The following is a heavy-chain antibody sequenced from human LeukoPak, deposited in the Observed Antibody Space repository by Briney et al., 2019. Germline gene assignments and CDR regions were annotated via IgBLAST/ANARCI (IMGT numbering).Heavy chain of an antibody. V-gene: IGHV1-69*05. CDR3: ARGVYYYDSSGYWFDY. J-gene: IGHJ4*02. Sequence: ASVKLSCKASGGTFSSYAISWVRQSPGQGLEWMGGIISIFGTANYAQKFQGRVTITTDESTSTAYMELSSLRSEDTAVYYCARGVYYYDSSGYWFDYWGQGTLVTVSS. CDR1: GGTFSSYA. D-gene: IGHD3-22*01. CDR2: IISIFGTA.